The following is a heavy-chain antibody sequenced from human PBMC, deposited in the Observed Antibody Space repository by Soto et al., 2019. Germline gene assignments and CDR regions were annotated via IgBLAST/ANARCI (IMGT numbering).Heavy chain of an antibody. CDR3: ARGLISAADTNLYYFDY. V-gene: IGHV1-24*01. CDR2: FDPEDGET. D-gene: IGHD6-13*01. CDR1: GYTLTGLS. J-gene: IGHJ4*02. Sequence: ASVKVSCKVSGYTLTGLSMHWVRQAPGKGLEWMGGFDPEDGETIYAQKFQGRVTITRDTSASTAYMELSSLRSEDTAVYYCARGLISAADTNLYYFDYWGQGTLVTVSS.